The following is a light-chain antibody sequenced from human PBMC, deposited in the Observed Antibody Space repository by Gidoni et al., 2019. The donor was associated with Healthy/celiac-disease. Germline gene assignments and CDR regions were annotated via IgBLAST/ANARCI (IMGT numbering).Light chain of an antibody. CDR2: GAS. V-gene: IGKV3D-15*01. J-gene: IGKJ4*01. Sequence: ELLMTQSPATLSVSPGERATLSCRASQRVSSNLAWYQQKPGKAPRLLIYGASTRATGIPARFSGSGSGTEFTLTISSLQSEDFAVYYCQQYNNWPLTFGGGTKVEIK. CDR1: QRVSSN. CDR3: QQYNNWPLT.